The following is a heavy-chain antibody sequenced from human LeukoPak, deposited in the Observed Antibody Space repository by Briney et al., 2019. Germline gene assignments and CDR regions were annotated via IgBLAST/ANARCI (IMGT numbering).Heavy chain of an antibody. CDR1: GYSFTNYW. CDR2: IYPGDSDT. CDR3: ATYAGSSSKYFQD. J-gene: IGHJ1*01. Sequence: GESLKISGKASGYSFTNYWIGWVRQMPGKGLEWMGIIYPGDSDTRYSPSFQGQVTISADKSISTAYLQRSSLQASDTAMYYCATYAGSSSKYFQDWGQGTLATVSS. V-gene: IGHV5-51*01. D-gene: IGHD3-10*01.